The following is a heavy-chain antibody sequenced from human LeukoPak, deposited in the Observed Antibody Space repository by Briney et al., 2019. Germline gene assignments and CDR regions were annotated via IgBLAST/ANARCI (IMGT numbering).Heavy chain of an antibody. CDR2: IYYSGST. J-gene: IGHJ4*02. D-gene: IGHD4-17*01. CDR1: GGSISNYY. Sequence: PSETLSLTCTVSGGSISNYYWSWIRQPPGKGLEWIGYIYYSGSTNYNPSLKSRVTISVDTSKNQFSLKLSSVTAADTAVYYCVRDGYGDYLDYWGQGTLVTVSS. CDR3: VRDGYGDYLDY. V-gene: IGHV4-59*01.